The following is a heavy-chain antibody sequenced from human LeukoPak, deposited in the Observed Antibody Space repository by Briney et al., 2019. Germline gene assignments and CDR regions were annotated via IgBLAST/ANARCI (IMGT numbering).Heavy chain of an antibody. CDR1: VHTFCNYW. Sequence: PGGSQRLSCAASVHTFCNYWMNWAREAPGKGLEWGANIKQEGSEKYHVDSVKGRFTIFRDNAKKLLDLAMNSLAAEGTAVYYCARTMRDFDYWGQGTLVTVSS. CDR3: ARTMRDFDY. CDR2: IKQEGSEK. V-gene: IGHV3-7*04. J-gene: IGHJ4*02. D-gene: IGHD3-3*01.